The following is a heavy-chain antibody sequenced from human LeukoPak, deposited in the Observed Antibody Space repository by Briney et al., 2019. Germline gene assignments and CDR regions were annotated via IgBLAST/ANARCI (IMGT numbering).Heavy chain of an antibody. CDR2: IYSGGST. Sequence: GGSLRLSCAASGFTVSNNYLSWVRQAPGKGLEWVSLIYSGGSTYYADSVKGRFTISRDNAKNSLYLQMNSLRAEDTAVYYCAREGDSSGYYFIDYWGQGTLVTVSS. CDR3: AREGDSSGYYFIDY. CDR1: GFTVSNNY. D-gene: IGHD3-22*01. J-gene: IGHJ4*02. V-gene: IGHV3-66*01.